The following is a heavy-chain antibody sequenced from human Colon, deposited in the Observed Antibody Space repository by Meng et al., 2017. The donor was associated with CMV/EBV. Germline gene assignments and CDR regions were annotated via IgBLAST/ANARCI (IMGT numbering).Heavy chain of an antibody. CDR2: IYYSGST. CDR1: GGSISNGGYY. Sequence: LRPSCTVSGGSISNGGYYWSWIRQHPGKGLEWIGYIYYSGSTCYNPSLKSRVTISVDTSKNQFSLNLSSVTAADTAVYYCARGGTVTNAAYWGQGTLVTVSS. CDR3: ARGGTVTNAAY. V-gene: IGHV4-31*03. D-gene: IGHD4-11*01. J-gene: IGHJ4*02.